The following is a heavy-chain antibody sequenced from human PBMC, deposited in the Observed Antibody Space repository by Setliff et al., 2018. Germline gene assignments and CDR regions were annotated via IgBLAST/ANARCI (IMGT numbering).Heavy chain of an antibody. CDR3: SRLVRFCTRTACQRLSGGEF. CDR1: GYKFADYG. CDR2: IGVYTGKT. V-gene: IGHV1-18*01. D-gene: IGHD2-8*01. J-gene: IGHJ4*02. Sequence: GASVKVSCKASGYKFADYGITWVRQAPGQGLEWMGWIGVYTGKTYYAHKFQDRVTMTTDTSASTAYMELRSLGSDDTAVYYCSRLVRFCTRTACQRLSGGEFWGQGTLVTVSS.